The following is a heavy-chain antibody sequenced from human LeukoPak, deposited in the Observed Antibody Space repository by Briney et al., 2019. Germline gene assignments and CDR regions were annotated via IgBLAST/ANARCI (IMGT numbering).Heavy chain of an antibody. J-gene: IGHJ4*02. D-gene: IGHD6-25*01. CDR3: ARSRGLDY. Sequence: ASVKVSCKASGYTFTVYYMHWVRQAPGQGLEWMGWINPNSGGTNYAQKFQGRVTMTRDTSISTVYMELSSLRSDDTAVYYCARSRGLDYWGQGTLVTVSS. CDR2: INPNSGGT. CDR1: GYTFTVYY. V-gene: IGHV1-2*02.